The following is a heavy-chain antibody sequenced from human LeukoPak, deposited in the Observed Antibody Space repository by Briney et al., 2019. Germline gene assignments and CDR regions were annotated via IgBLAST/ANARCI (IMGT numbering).Heavy chain of an antibody. J-gene: IGHJ4*02. V-gene: IGHV4-59*01. CDR2: IYYSGST. D-gene: IGHD5-24*01. Sequence: KTSETLSLTCTVSGGSISSYYWSWIRQPPGKGLELIGYIYYSGSTNYNPSLKSRVTISVDTSKNQFSLKLSSVTAADTAVYYCARYLVSEMATIRGYFDYWGQGTLVTVSS. CDR3: ARYLVSEMATIRGYFDY. CDR1: GGSISSYY.